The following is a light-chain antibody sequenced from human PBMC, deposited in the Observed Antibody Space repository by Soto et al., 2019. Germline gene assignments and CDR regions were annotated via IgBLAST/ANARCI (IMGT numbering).Light chain of an antibody. CDR3: AAWDDSLNGYV. Sequence: QSVVAQPPPASGTPGPRVTISFSGGSSNIGTNAVNWYQQLPGTAPKLLTYNNNQRPSGVPDRFSGSKSGTSAPLAISGLQSEDEADYYCAAWDDSLNGYVFGTGTRSPS. J-gene: IGLJ1*01. CDR1: SSNIGTNA. V-gene: IGLV1-44*01. CDR2: NNN.